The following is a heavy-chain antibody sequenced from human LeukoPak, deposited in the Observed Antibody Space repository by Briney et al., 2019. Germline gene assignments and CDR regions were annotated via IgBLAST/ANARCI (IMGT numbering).Heavy chain of an antibody. CDR1: GGSISSYY. V-gene: IGHV4-59*08. J-gene: IGHJ4*02. Sequence: SETLSLTCSVSGGSISSYYWSWIRQPPGKGLEWIGYIYYSGSTNYNPSLKSRVTMSVDTSNNQFSLELSSVTAADTAVYYCARRQGGRDFRYFDYWGQGTLVTVSS. CDR3: ARRQGGRDFRYFDY. CDR2: IYYSGST. D-gene: IGHD1-14*01.